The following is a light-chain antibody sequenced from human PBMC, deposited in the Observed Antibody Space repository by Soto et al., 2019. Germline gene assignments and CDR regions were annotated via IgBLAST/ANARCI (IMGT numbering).Light chain of an antibody. CDR1: SSNIGNNY. V-gene: IGLV1-51*01. J-gene: IGLJ2*01. Sequence: QSVLTQPPSVSAAPGQKVTISCSGSSSNIGNNYVSWYQQVPGTAPKLLIYDNYIRPSGIPDRFSGSQSGTSATLGITGLQTGDEADYYCGTWDSSLSAVVFGGGTKVTVL. CDR3: GTWDSSLSAVV. CDR2: DNY.